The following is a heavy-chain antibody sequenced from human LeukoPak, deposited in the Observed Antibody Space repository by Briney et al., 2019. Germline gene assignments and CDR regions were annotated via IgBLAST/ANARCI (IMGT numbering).Heavy chain of an antibody. Sequence: QPGGSLRLSCAASGFTFSSYGMHWVRQAPGKGLEWVAVIWYDGSNKYYADSVKGRFTTSRDNSKNTLYLQMNSLRAEDTAVYYCAREIAAAGKDLDYWGQGTLVTVSS. V-gene: IGHV3-33*01. J-gene: IGHJ4*02. CDR1: GFTFSSYG. CDR3: AREIAAAGKDLDY. CDR2: IWYDGSNK. D-gene: IGHD6-13*01.